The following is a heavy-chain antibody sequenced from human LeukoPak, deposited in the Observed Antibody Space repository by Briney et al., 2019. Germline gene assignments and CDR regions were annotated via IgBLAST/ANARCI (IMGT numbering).Heavy chain of an antibody. J-gene: IGHJ3*02. CDR2: IYYSGST. CDR3: ARLPSPMIVVVTTPNHAFDI. CDR1: GGSISSRSYY. Sequence: SSETLSLTCTVSGGSISSRSYYWGWIRQPPGKGLEWIGTIYYSGSTYYNPSLKSRVTISVDTSKNQFSLKLSSVTAADTAVYYCARLPSPMIVVVTTPNHAFDIWGQGTMVTVSS. D-gene: IGHD3-22*01. V-gene: IGHV4-39*07.